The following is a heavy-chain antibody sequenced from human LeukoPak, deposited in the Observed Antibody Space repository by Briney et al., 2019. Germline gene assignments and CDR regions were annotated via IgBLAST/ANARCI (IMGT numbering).Heavy chain of an antibody. CDR1: GYTFTSYG. D-gene: IGHD3-16*01. CDR3: ARDLRPYYYYYGMDV. CDR2: IIPIFGTA. V-gene: IGHV1-69*13. Sequence: GASVKVSCKASGYTFTSYGISWVRQAPGQGLEWMGGIIPIFGTANYAQKFQGRVTITADESTSTAYMELSSLRSEDTAVYYCARDLRPYYYYYGMDVWGQGTTVTVSS. J-gene: IGHJ6*02.